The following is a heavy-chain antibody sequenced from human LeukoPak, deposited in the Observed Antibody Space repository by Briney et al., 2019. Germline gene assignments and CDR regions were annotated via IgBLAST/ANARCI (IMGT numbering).Heavy chain of an antibody. CDR2: INPNSGGT. J-gene: IGHJ4*02. CDR1: GYTFTGYY. Sequence: GASVKVSCKASGYTFTGYYMHWVRQAPGQGLEWMGWINPNSGGTNYAQKFQGWVTMTRDTSISTAYMELSRLRSDDTAVYYCARARGHITDSSGWYYLDYWGQGTLVTVSS. V-gene: IGHV1-2*04. CDR3: ARARGHITDSSGWYYLDY. D-gene: IGHD6-19*01.